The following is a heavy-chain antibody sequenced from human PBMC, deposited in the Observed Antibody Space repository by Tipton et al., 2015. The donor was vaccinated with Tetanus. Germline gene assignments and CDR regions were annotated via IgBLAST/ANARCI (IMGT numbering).Heavy chain of an antibody. CDR2: IYYSGST. Sequence: TLSLTCTVSGGSISSYYWSWIRQPPGKGLEWIGYIYYSGSTNYNPSLKSRVTISVDTSKNQFSLKLSSVTAADTAVYYCARDFTYYDSSGYLRRDYYFDHWGQGTLVTVSS. V-gene: IGHV4-59*01. D-gene: IGHD3-22*01. J-gene: IGHJ4*02. CDR3: ARDFTYYDSSGYLRRDYYFDH. CDR1: GGSISSYY.